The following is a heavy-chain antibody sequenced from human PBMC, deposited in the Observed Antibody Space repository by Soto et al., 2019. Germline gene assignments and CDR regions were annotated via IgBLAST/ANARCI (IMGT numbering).Heavy chain of an antibody. Sequence: SETLSLTWAVSGGSMSRGGGSWSWIRQPPGKGLEWIGYIYHSGSTYYNPSLKSRVTISVDRSKNQFSLKLSSVTAADTAVYYCARVPDRWGQGTLVAVS. CDR3: ARVPDR. CDR1: GGSMSRGGGS. V-gene: IGHV4-30-2*01. J-gene: IGHJ5*02. D-gene: IGHD2-2*01. CDR2: IYHSGST.